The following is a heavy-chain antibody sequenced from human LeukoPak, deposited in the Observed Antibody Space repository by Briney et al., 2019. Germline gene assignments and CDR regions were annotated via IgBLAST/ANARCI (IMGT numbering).Heavy chain of an antibody. CDR3: ARDMTRATTCYLQH. J-gene: IGHJ1*01. Sequence: GGSLRLSCAASGFTFSDYSMNWVRQAPGKGLEWVSSISSRSTYRYYADSVKGRFTISRDNAKNSLCLQMNSLRAEDTAVYYCARDMTRATTCYLQHWGQGTLVTVSS. D-gene: IGHD4-17*01. CDR1: GFTFSDYS. CDR2: ISSRSTYR. V-gene: IGHV3-21*06.